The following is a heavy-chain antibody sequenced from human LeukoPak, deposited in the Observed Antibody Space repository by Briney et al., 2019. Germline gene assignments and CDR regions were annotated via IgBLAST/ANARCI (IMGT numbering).Heavy chain of an antibody. CDR3: ARELPPVVTYYFDY. CDR2: ISYDGSNK. Sequence: PGGSLRLSCAASGFTFSSYTMHWVRQAPGKGLEWVAVISYDGSNKYYTDSVKGRFTISRDNSKNSLYLQMNSLRAEDTAVYYCARELPPVVTYYFDYWGQGTLVTVSS. J-gene: IGHJ4*02. D-gene: IGHD2-21*02. CDR1: GFTFSSYT. V-gene: IGHV3-30-3*01.